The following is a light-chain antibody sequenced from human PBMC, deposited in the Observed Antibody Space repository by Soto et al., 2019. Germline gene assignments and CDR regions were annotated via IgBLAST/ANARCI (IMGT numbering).Light chain of an antibody. CDR2: EVN. Sequence: QSALTQPPSASGSPGQSVTISCTGTSSDVGGYNYVSWYQQHPGKVPKLRVYEVNKRPSGVPDRFSGSKSGNTASLTVSGLQAEYAAAYYCTSYAGGNNVFGTGTKLTVL. CDR3: TSYAGGNNV. CDR1: SSDVGGYNY. V-gene: IGLV2-8*01. J-gene: IGLJ1*01.